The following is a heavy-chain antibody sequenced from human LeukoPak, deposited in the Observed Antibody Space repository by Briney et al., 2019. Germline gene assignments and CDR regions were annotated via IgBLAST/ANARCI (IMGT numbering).Heavy chain of an antibody. Sequence: GGSLRLSCAASGFTVSSNYMSWVRQAPGKGLEWVSIIYTGDVPHYADSVKGRFTISRDTSKNTLYLQMNTLRAEDTAVYYCARFLTVAVVPQRVDCWGQGTLVTVSS. V-gene: IGHV3-53*01. D-gene: IGHD2/OR15-2a*01. J-gene: IGHJ4*02. CDR2: IYTGDVP. CDR3: ARFLTVAVVPQRVDC. CDR1: GFTVSSNY.